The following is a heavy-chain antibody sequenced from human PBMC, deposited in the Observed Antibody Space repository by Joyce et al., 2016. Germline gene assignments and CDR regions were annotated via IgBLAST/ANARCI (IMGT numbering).Heavy chain of an antibody. D-gene: IGHD4-17*01. CDR1: GLTFSSYS. CDR3: AKADYGDKIDAFDI. CDR2: ISSSSSTI. J-gene: IGHJ3*02. V-gene: IGHV3-48*01. Sequence: EVQLVESGGGLVQPGGSLRLSCSASGLTFSSYSMNWVRQASGKGLEWVSYISSSSSTIYYADSVKGRFTISRDNAKNSLYLQMNSLRAEDTAVYYCAKADYGDKIDAFDIWGQGTMVTVSS.